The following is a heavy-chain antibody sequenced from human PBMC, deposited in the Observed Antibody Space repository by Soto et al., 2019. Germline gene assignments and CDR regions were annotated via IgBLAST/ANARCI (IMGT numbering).Heavy chain of an antibody. CDR1: GFTFSSYA. D-gene: IGHD2-2*01. J-gene: IGHJ4*02. CDR3: AKDSEPVSNVVPAAMGIDY. CDR2: LSGSGGST. Sequence: EVQLLESGGGLVQPGGSLRLPCAASGFTFSSYAMSCVRQAPGKGLEWVSALSGSGGSTYYADSVKCRFTISRDNSKNTLHQQMNCLRDQDTAVYYCAKDSEPVSNVVPAAMGIDYWGQGPLVTVSS. V-gene: IGHV3-23*01.